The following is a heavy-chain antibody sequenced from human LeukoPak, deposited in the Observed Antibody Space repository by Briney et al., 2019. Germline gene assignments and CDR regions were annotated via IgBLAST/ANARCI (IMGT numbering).Heavy chain of an antibody. CDR3: ARAYYYDSSGYELPDY. V-gene: IGHV3-21*01. CDR2: ISSGSSAI. CDR1: GFTFTTYS. J-gene: IGHJ4*02. D-gene: IGHD3-22*01. Sequence: GGSLRLSCEASGFTFTTYSTTWVRQAPGKGLEWVSIISSGSSAIFSADALKGRFTISRDDAKNLLYLDMNSLRAEDTAVYYCARAYYYDSSGYELPDYWGQGTLVTVSS.